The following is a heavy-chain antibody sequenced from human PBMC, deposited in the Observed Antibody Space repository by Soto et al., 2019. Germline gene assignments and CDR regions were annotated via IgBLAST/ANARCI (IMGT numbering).Heavy chain of an antibody. V-gene: IGHV3-13*01. CDR1: GFTFSSYD. J-gene: IGHJ4*02. CDR3: ARDTARDIYNFSLDY. Sequence: GSLRISCAASGFTFSSYDMHWVRQATGKGLEWVSAIGTAGDTYYPGSVKGRFTISRENAKNSLYLQMNSLRAGDTAVYYCARDTARDIYNFSLDYARQGAVDT. D-gene: IGHD3-3*01. CDR2: IGTAGDT.